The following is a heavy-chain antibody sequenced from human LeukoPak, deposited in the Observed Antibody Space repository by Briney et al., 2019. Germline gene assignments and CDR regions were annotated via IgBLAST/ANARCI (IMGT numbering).Heavy chain of an antibody. D-gene: IGHD3-3*01. Sequence: SETLSLTCAVYGGSFSGYYWSWIRQPPGKGLEWIGEINHSGSTNYNPSLKSRVTMSGDTPKNQFSLKLSSVTAADTAVYYCARRDFWSGYYNYWGQGTLVTVSS. CDR2: INHSGST. CDR3: ARRDFWSGYYNY. CDR1: GGSFSGYY. V-gene: IGHV4-34*01. J-gene: IGHJ4*02.